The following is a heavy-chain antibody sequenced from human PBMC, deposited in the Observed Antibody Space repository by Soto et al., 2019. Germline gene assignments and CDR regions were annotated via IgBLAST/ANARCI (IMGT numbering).Heavy chain of an antibody. CDR3: AGEMATITEIDY. V-gene: IGHV3-48*02. J-gene: IGHJ4*02. CDR1: GFTFSTYS. CDR2: ISHATNTI. D-gene: IGHD5-12*01. Sequence: GGSLRLSCVTSGFTFSTYSMHWVRQAPGKGLKWVSYISHATNTIYYADSVKGRFTISRDNAKNSLYLQMNSLRDEDTAVYYCAGEMATITEIDYWGQGTLVTVSS.